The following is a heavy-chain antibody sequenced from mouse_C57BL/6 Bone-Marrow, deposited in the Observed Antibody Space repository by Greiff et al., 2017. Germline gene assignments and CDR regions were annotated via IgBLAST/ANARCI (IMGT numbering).Heavy chain of an antibody. CDR3: TTLTTVVAFDY. Sequence: EVQLKESGAELVRPGASVKLSCTASGFNIKDDYMHWVKQRPEQGLEWIGWIDPENGDTEYASKFQGKATITADTSSNTAYLQLSSLTSEDTAVYYCTTLTTVVAFDYWGQGTTLTVSS. J-gene: IGHJ2*01. V-gene: IGHV14-4*01. CDR2: IDPENGDT. CDR1: GFNIKDDY. D-gene: IGHD1-1*01.